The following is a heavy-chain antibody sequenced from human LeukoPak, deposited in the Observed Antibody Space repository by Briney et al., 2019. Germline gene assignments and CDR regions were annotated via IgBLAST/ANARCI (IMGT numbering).Heavy chain of an antibody. CDR2: IHYIGGT. D-gene: IGHD4-11*01. Sequence: PSETLSLTCTVSGDSISDYYWSWIRQPPGKGLEWIGCIHYIGGTNYNPSLKSRVTISADTSKNQFTLKLSSVTAADTAMYYCARDDYSNYVLDAFDIWGQGTMATVSS. J-gene: IGHJ3*02. CDR1: GDSISDYY. V-gene: IGHV4-59*01. CDR3: ARDDYSNYVLDAFDI.